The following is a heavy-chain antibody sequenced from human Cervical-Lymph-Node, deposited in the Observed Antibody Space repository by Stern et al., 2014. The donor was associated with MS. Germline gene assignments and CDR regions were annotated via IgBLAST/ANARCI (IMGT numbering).Heavy chain of an antibody. CDR3: ARRSELTGTMGY. J-gene: IGHJ4*02. Sequence: VQLVESGAEVKKPGESLKISCKGSGYTFSNYWIGWVRQMPGKGLEWMGIMYPADSDARYSPSFQGQVTISADKSISTAYLQWSSLKASDTAMCYCARRSELTGTMGYWGQGTLVTVSS. V-gene: IGHV5-51*03. CDR1: GYTFSNYW. CDR2: MYPADSDA. D-gene: IGHD1-7*01.